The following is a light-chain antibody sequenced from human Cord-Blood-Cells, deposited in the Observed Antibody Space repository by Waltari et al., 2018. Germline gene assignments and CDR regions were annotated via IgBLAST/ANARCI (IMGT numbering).Light chain of an antibody. V-gene: IGKV4-1*01. Sequence: DIVMTQSPDSLAVSLGERATINCKSSQSVLYSSNNQNYLAWYQQKPGQPPKLLIYWASTRESGVTDRFSGSGSGTDFTLTISSLQAEDVAVYYCQQYYSTPYTFGQGTKLEIK. CDR2: WAS. CDR3: QQYYSTPYT. J-gene: IGKJ2*01. CDR1: QSVLYSSNNQNY.